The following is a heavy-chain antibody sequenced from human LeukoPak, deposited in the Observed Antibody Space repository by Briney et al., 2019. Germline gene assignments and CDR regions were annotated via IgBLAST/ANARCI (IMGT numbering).Heavy chain of an antibody. CDR1: GLTHSSYA. Sequence: PGGSLRLSGAASGLTHSSYAMSWAHQATGKAVEWVSDISGSSGSIYYADCVKGRFTIARDNSKNTRYLQMISLRAEDTAVYYWAKAPGTGYYDSSGYLPDWGEGTLVTVS. D-gene: IGHD3-22*01. J-gene: IGHJ4*02. V-gene: IGHV3-23*01. CDR3: AKAPGTGYYDSSGYLPD. CDR2: ISGSSGSI.